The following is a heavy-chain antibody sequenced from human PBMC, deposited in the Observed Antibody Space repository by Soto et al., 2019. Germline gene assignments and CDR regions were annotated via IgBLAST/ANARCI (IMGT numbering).Heavy chain of an antibody. Sequence: QVHLVQSGAEVKKPGASVKVSCKGSGYAFTTYGITWVRQAPGQGLEWMGWNSAHNGNTNYAQKLQDRVTVTRDTSTRSAYRELRSLRSDDTAVYYCARGRYGDYWGQGALVTVSS. V-gene: IGHV1-18*01. CDR2: NSAHNGNT. CDR3: ARGRYGDY. D-gene: IGHD1-1*01. CDR1: GYAFTTYG. J-gene: IGHJ4*02.